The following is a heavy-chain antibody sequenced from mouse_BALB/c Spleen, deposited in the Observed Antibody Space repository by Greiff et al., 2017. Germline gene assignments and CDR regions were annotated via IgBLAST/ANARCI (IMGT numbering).Heavy chain of an antibody. J-gene: IGHJ2*01. CDR3: ARGRGVAGDYFDY. V-gene: IGHV5-6-5*01. D-gene: IGHD1-1*01. Sequence: EVQVVESGGGLVKPGGSLKLSCAASGFTFSSYAMSWVRQTPEKRLEWVASISSGGSTYYPDSVKGRFTISRDNARNILYLQMSSLRSEDTAMYYCARGRGVAGDYFDYWGQGTTLTVSS. CDR2: ISSGGST. CDR1: GFTFSSYA.